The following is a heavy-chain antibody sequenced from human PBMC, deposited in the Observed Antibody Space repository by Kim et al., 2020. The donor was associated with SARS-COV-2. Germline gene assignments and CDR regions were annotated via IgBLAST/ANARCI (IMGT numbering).Heavy chain of an antibody. CDR1: GFTFSSYT. V-gene: IGHV3-74*01. CDR2: IESDGTT. D-gene: IGHD2-21*01. CDR3: WVPFCGGVCSH. Sequence: GGSLRLSCAASGFTFSSYTVHWVRQEPGKGLVWVSDIESDGTTTYADSVKGRFTISRDNAKNTMYLHLNSLTVEDTAGYYCWVPFCGGVCSHWGQGARVTVSS. J-gene: IGHJ4*02.